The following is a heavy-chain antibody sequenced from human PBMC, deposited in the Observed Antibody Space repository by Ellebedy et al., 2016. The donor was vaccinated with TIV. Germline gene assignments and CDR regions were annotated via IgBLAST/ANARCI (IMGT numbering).Heavy chain of an antibody. Sequence: SETLSLXXTVSGGSISSYYWSWIRQFPGKGLEWIGYISYSGATNYNPSLRGRVTISLDTSKNQFSLKVTSVTAADTAEYYCARLPYYGSNSRGAVDIWGQGTMVTVSS. CDR2: ISYSGAT. V-gene: IGHV4-59*01. D-gene: IGHD4-23*01. J-gene: IGHJ3*02. CDR1: GGSISSYY. CDR3: ARLPYYGSNSRGAVDI.